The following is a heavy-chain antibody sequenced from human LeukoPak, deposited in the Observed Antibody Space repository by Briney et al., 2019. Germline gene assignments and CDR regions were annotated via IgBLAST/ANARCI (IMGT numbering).Heavy chain of an antibody. CDR3: ARGGTMVRGVIIRQFDY. Sequence: PSETLSLTCAVSGGSINSGGYSWSWIRQPPGKGLEWIGYIYHSGSTYYNPSLKSRVTISVDRSKNQFSLKLSSVTAADTAVYYCARGGTMVRGVIIRQFDYWGQGTLVTVSS. CDR1: GGSINSGGYS. D-gene: IGHD3-10*01. V-gene: IGHV4-30-2*01. J-gene: IGHJ4*02. CDR2: IYHSGST.